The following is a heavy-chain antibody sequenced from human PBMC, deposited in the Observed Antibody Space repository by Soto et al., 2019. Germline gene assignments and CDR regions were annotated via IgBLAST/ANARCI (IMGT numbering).Heavy chain of an antibody. CDR2: MYYYSGST. CDR1: GGSITSSDYH. CDR3: ARISGPWYYGMDV. Sequence: SETLSLTCTVSGGSITSSDYHWGWIRQPPGKGLEWIGSMYYYSGSTYYNPSLKSRVTISVDTSKNQFSLRLSYVTAADTALYYCARISGPWYYGMDVWGQGTTVTVSS. V-gene: IGHV4-39*01. J-gene: IGHJ6*02. D-gene: IGHD6-19*01.